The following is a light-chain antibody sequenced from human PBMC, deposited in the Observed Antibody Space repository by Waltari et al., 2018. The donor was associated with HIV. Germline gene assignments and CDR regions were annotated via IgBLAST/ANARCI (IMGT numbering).Light chain of an antibody. CDR2: EVT. CDR1: SSDVGGYNY. J-gene: IGLJ1*01. Sequence: QSALTQPPSASGSPRQSVTLSCTGTSSDVGGYNYVSWYQQHPGKAPKLMIYEVTKRPSGVPDRFSGSKSGNTASLTVSGLQAEDEADYYCSSYAGSNNFVFGTGTKVTVL. CDR3: SSYAGSNNFV. V-gene: IGLV2-8*01.